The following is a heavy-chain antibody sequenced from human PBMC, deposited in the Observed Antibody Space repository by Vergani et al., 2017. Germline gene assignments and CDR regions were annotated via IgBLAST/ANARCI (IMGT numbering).Heavy chain of an antibody. CDR3: SRVSGYGSSTSWAYIDV. D-gene: IGHD2-2*03. CDR1: GGSISSYY. Sequence: QVQLQESGPGLVKPSETLSLTCTVSGGSISSYYWSWIRQPPGKGLEWIGYIYYSGSTNYNPSLKSRVTISVDTSKNQFSLKLGSVTAADTAVYYCSRVSGYGSSTSWAYIDVWGKGTTVTVSS. CDR2: IYYSGST. J-gene: IGHJ6*03. V-gene: IGHV4-59*01.